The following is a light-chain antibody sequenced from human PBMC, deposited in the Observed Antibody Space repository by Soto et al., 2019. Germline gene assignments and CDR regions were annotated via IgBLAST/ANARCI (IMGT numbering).Light chain of an antibody. V-gene: IGLV2-14*01. CDR3: SSYTSSIL. J-gene: IGLJ2*01. CDR2: DVS. Sequence: QSALTQPASVSGSPGQSITISCTGTSSDVGGYNYGSWYQQHPGKAPKLMIYDVSNRPSGVSNRFAGSKSGNTASLTISGLQAEDEANYYCSSYTSSILFGGGTKLTVL. CDR1: SSDVGGYNY.